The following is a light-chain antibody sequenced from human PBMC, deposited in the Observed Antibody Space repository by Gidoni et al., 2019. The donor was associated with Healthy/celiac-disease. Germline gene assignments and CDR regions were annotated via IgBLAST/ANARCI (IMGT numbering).Light chain of an antibody. Sequence: QLVLTQSPSASASLVASVKLTCTLSSGHISYAIAWHQQQPEKGPRYLMKLNSDGSHSKGDGIPDRFSGSSSGAERYLTISSLQSEDEADYYCQTWGTGILVVFGGGTKLTVL. CDR2: LNSDGSH. CDR1: SGHISYA. CDR3: QTWGTGILVV. V-gene: IGLV4-69*01. J-gene: IGLJ2*01.